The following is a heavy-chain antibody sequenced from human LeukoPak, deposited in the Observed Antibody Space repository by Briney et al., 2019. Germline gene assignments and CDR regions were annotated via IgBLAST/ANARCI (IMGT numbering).Heavy chain of an antibody. V-gene: IGHV4-39*07. CDR3: ARGYDDDPFDY. CDR2: IYDSRRT. D-gene: IGHD3-3*01. CDR1: GGSISSSSYY. J-gene: IGHJ4*02. Sequence: PETLSLTCTVSGGSISSSSYYWGWIRQPPGKGLEWIGSIYDSRRTYYNPSLKSRVTISVDTSKKQFSLKLSSVTAADTAVYYCARGYDDDPFDYWGQGTLVTVSS.